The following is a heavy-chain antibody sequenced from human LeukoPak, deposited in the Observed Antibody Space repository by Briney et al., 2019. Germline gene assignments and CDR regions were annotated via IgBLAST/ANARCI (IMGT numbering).Heavy chain of an antibody. J-gene: IGHJ6*03. Sequence: GRSLRLSCAASGFTFGDYAMHWVRQAPGKGLEGVSGISWNSGSIGYADSVKGRFTISRDNAKSSLYLQMNSLRAEDTALYYCAKGDSSSSDYYYYYYMDVWGKGTTVTVSS. D-gene: IGHD6-6*01. CDR3: AKGDSSSSDYYYYYYMDV. CDR2: ISWNSGSI. CDR1: GFTFGDYA. V-gene: IGHV3-9*01.